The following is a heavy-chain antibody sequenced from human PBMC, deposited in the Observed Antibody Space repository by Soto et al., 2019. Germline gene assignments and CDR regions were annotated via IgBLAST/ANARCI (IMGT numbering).Heavy chain of an antibody. D-gene: IGHD6-19*01. Sequence: SETLSLTCTVSGGSVSSGSYYWSWIRQPPGKGLEWIGYIYYSGSTNYNTSLKSRVTISVDTSKNQYSLKLSSMTAADTAVYYCARDPLYREVAGVRAGYYYYGMDVWGQGTTVT. CDR3: ARDPLYREVAGVRAGYYYYGMDV. CDR1: GGSVSSGSYY. CDR2: IYYSGST. J-gene: IGHJ6*02. V-gene: IGHV4-61*01.